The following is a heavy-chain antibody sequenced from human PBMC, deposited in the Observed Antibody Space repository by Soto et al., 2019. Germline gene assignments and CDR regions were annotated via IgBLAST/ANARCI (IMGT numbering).Heavy chain of an antibody. V-gene: IGHV3-66*01. J-gene: IGHJ3*02. CDR3: ASSPPPYCSSTSCEIPPPDAFDI. Sequence: PWGSLRLSCAASGFTVSSNYMSWVRQAPGKGLEWVSVIYSGGSTYYADSVKGRFTISRDNSKNTLYLQMNSLRAEDTAVYYCASSPPPYCSSTSCEIPPPDAFDIWGQGTMVTVSS. CDR1: GFTVSSNY. D-gene: IGHD2-2*01. CDR2: IYSGGST.